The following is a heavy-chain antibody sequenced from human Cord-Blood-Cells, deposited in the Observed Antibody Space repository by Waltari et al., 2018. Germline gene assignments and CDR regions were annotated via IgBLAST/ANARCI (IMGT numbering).Heavy chain of an antibody. CDR3: ARCRYSGS. Sequence: QVQLVQSVAEVKKPVASVKVSCKATGYTFTSYDINWVRQATGQGFEWIGVMNPNSGNTGYAQKFKGRVTMTRNTSISTAYMELSILRSGDTAVYYCARCRYSGSWGQGTLVTVSS. CDR1: GYTFTSYD. V-gene: IGHV1-8*01. J-gene: IGHJ4*02. CDR2: MNPNSGNT. D-gene: IGHD1-26*01.